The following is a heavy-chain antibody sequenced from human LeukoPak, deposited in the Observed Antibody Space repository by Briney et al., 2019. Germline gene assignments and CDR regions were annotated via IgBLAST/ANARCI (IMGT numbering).Heavy chain of an antibody. CDR1: GGTFSNYA. J-gene: IGHJ6*03. CDR3: ARGQDYYDSSGYDYYYMDV. CDR2: IIPIFGTA. V-gene: IGHV1-69*01. Sequence: SSVKVSCKASGGTFSNYAISWVRQAPGQGLEWMGGIIPIFGTANYAQKFQGRVTITADGSTSTAYMELSSLRSEDTAVYYCARGQDYYDSSGYDYYYMDVWGKGTTVTVSS. D-gene: IGHD3-22*01.